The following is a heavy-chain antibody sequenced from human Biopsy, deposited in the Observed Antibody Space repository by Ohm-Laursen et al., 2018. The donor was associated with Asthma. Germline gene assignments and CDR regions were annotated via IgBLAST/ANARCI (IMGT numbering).Heavy chain of an antibody. J-gene: IGHJ6*02. Sequence: PSDTLSLTCTVSGGSISSGGYYWSRIRQHPGKGLEWIGYIYYSGSTYYNPSLKSRVTISVDTSKNQFSLKLSSVTAADTAVYYCARVPHYDILTGFTLRYYYGMDVWGQGTTVTVSS. CDR3: ARVPHYDILTGFTLRYYYGMDV. CDR2: IYYSGST. V-gene: IGHV4-31*03. D-gene: IGHD3-9*01. CDR1: GGSISSGGYY.